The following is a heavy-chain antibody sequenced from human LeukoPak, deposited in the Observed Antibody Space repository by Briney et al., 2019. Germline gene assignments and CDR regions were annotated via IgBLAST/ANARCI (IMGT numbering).Heavy chain of an antibody. Sequence: GSLRLSCAASGFTFSSYAMSWVRQAPGKGLEWVSAISGSGGSTYYADSVKGRFTISRDNSKNTLYLQMNSLRAEDTAVYYCAKVPIDYYDSSGYFSGGNYWGQGTLVTVSS. CDR2: ISGSGGST. V-gene: IGHV3-23*01. D-gene: IGHD3-22*01. CDR3: AKVPIDYYDSSGYFSGGNY. CDR1: GFTFSSYA. J-gene: IGHJ4*02.